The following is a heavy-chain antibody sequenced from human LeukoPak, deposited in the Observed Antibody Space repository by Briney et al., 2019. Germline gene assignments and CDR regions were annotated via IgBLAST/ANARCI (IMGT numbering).Heavy chain of an antibody. CDR1: GYTFTSYD. D-gene: IGHD3-3*01. CDR2: ISTYNGNT. CDR3: ARVLRYDFWSAYYFDY. J-gene: IGHJ4*02. V-gene: IGHV1-18*01. Sequence: ASVKVSCKASGYTFTSYDITWVRQAPGQGLEWMAWISTYNGNTNYAQKVQGRVTMTTDTSTSTACMELRSLRSDDTAVYYCARVLRYDFWSAYYFDYWGQGTLVTVSS.